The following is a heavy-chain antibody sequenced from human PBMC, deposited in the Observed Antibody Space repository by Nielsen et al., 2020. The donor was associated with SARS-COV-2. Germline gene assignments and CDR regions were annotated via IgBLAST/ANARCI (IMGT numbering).Heavy chain of an antibody. J-gene: IGHJ6*03. CDR3: ARVGARTRKGYYYYMDV. V-gene: IGHV1-2*06. D-gene: IGHD3-16*01. CDR1: GYTFTGYY. CDR2: INPNSGGT. Sequence: ASVKVSCKASGYTFTGYYMHWVRQAPGQGLEWMGRINPNSGGTNYAQKFQGRVTMTRDTSISTAYMELSSLRSEDTAVYYCARVGARTRKGYYYYMDVWGKGTTVTVSS.